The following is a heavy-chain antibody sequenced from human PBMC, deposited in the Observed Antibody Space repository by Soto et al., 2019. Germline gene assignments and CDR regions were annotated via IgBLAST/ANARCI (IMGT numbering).Heavy chain of an antibody. CDR1: GFTFSSYA. CDR2: ISYDGGNK. CDR3: ARGGIVLVPAAFDY. Sequence: QVQLVESGGGVVQPGRSLRLSCAASGFTFSSYAMHWVRQAPGKGLEWVAVISYDGGNKYYADSVKGRFTISRDNSKNTLYLQMNSLRVEDTAVYYCARGGIVLVPAAFDYWDQGTLVTVSS. J-gene: IGHJ4*02. D-gene: IGHD2-2*01. V-gene: IGHV3-30-3*01.